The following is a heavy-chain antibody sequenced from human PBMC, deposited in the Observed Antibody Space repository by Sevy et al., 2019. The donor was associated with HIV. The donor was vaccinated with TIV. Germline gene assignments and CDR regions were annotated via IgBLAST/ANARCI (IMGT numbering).Heavy chain of an antibody. D-gene: IGHD2-15*01. V-gene: IGHV1-18*01. Sequence: ASVKVSCKGSGYPFTSFGISWVRQAPGQGLEWMGWINTNNGNANYAQMYQGRVTMTRDTSTSTVYMELRSLRSDDTAVYYCAKDRGYCSGGSCYIQVWGQGTLVTVSS. J-gene: IGHJ1*01. CDR2: INTNNGNA. CDR3: AKDRGYCSGGSCYIQV. CDR1: GYPFTSFG.